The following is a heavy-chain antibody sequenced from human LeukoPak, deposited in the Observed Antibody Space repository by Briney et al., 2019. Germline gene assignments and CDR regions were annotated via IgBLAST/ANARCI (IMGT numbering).Heavy chain of an antibody. V-gene: IGHV1-24*01. D-gene: IGHD2-15*01. Sequence: ASVKVSCKVSGYTLTELSMHWVRQAPGKGLEWMGGFDPEDGETIYAQKFQGRVTMTEGTSTDTAYMELSSLRSEDTAVYHCATNAKGWSDAFDIWGQGTMVTVSS. CDR1: GYTLTELS. CDR3: ATNAKGWSDAFDI. CDR2: FDPEDGET. J-gene: IGHJ3*02.